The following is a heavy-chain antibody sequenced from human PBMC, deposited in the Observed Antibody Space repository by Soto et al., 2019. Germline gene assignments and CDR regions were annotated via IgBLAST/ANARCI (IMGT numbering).Heavy chain of an antibody. CDR3: ARDVGHSSSRFDP. J-gene: IGHJ5*02. CDR1: GYTFSSYD. V-gene: IGHV1-8*01. D-gene: IGHD6-6*01. CDR2: LNPNSGNT. Sequence: ASVKVSCKASGYTFSSYDINWVRQATGQGLEWMGWLNPNSGNTNYAQKLQGRVTITADESTSTAYMELSSLRSEDTAVYYCARDVGHSSSRFDPWGQGTLVTSPQ.